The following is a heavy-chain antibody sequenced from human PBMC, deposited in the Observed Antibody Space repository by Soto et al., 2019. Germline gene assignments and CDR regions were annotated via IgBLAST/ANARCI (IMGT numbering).Heavy chain of an antibody. CDR1: Y. CDR2: IYYSGNT. V-gene: IGHV4-39*01. CDR3: ASIAAPGTTHFDF. J-gene: IGHJ4*02. Sequence: YWGWIRQSPGKGLEWIGNIYYSGNTFYNPSLQSRVAISVDTSKNQFYLHLSSVTAADTAIFYCASIAAPGTTHFDFWGQGTLVTVSS. D-gene: IGHD6-13*01.